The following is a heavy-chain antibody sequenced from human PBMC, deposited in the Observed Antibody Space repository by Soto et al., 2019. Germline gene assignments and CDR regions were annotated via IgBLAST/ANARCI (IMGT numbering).Heavy chain of an antibody. J-gene: IGHJ6*02. V-gene: IGHV1-8*01. CDR2: MNPNSGNT. Sequence: GASVKVSCKASGYTFTSYGISWVRQAPGQGLEWMGWMNPNSGNTGYAQKFQGRVAMTRNTSISTAYMELSSLRSEDTAVYYCAREGFWSGYYTPVQYGMDVWGQGTTVTVSS. CDR1: GYTFTSYG. CDR3: AREGFWSGYYTPVQYGMDV. D-gene: IGHD3-3*01.